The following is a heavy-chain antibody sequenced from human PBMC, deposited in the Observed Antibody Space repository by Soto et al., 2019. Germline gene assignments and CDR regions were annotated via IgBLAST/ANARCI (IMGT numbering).Heavy chain of an antibody. CDR2: IYYSGST. V-gene: IGHV4-59*08. D-gene: IGHD6-19*01. CDR3: ARHAVAEGEADY. Sequence: SETLSLTFTVSGDSISSYYWSWIRQPPGKGLEWIGYIYYSGSTNYNPSLKSRVTISVDTSKNQFSLKLSSVTAADTAVYYCARHAVAEGEADYWGQGTLVTVSS. CDR1: GDSISSYY. J-gene: IGHJ4*02.